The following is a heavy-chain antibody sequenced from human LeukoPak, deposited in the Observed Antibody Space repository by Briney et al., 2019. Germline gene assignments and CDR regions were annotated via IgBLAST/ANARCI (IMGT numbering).Heavy chain of an antibody. CDR1: GFTFTDYA. CDR2: IRRIPRGGTT. V-gene: IGHV3-49*03. J-gene: IGHJ4*02. CDR3: TRGIGYTYGWSD. D-gene: IGHD5-18*01. Sequence: PGRSLRLSCVTSGFTFTDYAISWFRQAPGKGLEWVGFIRRIPRGGTTDYAASVKGRFTILRDNSKSIAYLQMNSLKSEDTAMYYCTRGIGYTYGWSDWGQGTLVTVSS.